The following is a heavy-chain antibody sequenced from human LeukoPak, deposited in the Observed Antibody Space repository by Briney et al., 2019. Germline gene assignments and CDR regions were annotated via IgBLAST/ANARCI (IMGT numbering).Heavy chain of an antibody. Sequence: GGSLTLSCAASGFTFDVYAVHWVRQAPERGLEWVSLISGDGGSTYYADSVKGRFTISRDNSKHSLYLQMNSLRTEDTALYYCAKDMVDSSGYSDYGGEGTLVTVSS. V-gene: IGHV3-43*02. CDR1: GFTFDVYA. D-gene: IGHD3-22*01. J-gene: IGHJ4*02. CDR2: ISGDGGST. CDR3: AKDMVDSSGYSDY.